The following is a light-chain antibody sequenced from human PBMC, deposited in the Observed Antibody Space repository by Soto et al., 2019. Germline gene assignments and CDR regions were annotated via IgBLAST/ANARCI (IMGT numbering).Light chain of an antibody. V-gene: IGLV2-11*01. CDR1: SSDVGGYNY. CDR2: DVS. Sequence: SLLTQPRSVSGSPGQSVAISCPGTSSDVGGYNYVSWYQQHPGKAPKLMIYDVSKRPSGVPDRFSGSKSGNTASLTISGLQAEDEADYYCCSYAGSYTLYVFGTGTKVTV. CDR3: CSYAGSYTLYV. J-gene: IGLJ1*01.